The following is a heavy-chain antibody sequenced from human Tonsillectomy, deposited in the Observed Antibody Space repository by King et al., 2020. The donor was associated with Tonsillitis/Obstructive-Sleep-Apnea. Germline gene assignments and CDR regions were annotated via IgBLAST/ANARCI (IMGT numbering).Heavy chain of an antibody. CDR1: GFTFSSYD. D-gene: IGHD3-9*01. CDR3: ARLDYDILTGDYYGMDV. CDR2: SSSAGDT. Sequence: VQLVESGGGLVQPGGSLRLSCAASGFTFSSYDMLWVRQPTGKGLEWVSASSSAGDTYYPGSVKGRFTIYRENVKNYLYLQMNSLRAGDTAVYYCARLDYDILTGDYYGMDVWGQGTTVTVSS. J-gene: IGHJ6*02. V-gene: IGHV3-13*01.